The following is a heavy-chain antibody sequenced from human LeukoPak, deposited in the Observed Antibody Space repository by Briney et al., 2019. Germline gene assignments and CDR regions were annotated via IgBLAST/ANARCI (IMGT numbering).Heavy chain of an antibody. CDR1: GFTFSSYT. Sequence: GGSLRLSCAASGFTFSSYTMNWVRQAPGKGLVWVSRINSDGSSTSYADSVKGRFTISRDNAKNTLYLQMNSLRAEDTAVYYCARDLNYDFWSGYYSWNFDYWGQGTLVTVSS. CDR2: INSDGSST. CDR3: ARDLNYDFWSGYYSWNFDY. J-gene: IGHJ4*02. V-gene: IGHV3-74*01. D-gene: IGHD3-3*01.